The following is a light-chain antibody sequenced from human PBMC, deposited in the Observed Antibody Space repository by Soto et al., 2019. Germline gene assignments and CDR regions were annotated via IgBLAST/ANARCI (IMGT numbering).Light chain of an antibody. CDR3: SSYTSDNRDYV. J-gene: IGLJ1*01. Sequence: QSVLTQPASVSGSPGQSITISCTGTSSDVGAYTSVSWYQHHPGKAPKVMIYEVNKRPSGISNRFSGSKSVNTASLTISGLQPDDEAHYYCSSYTSDNRDYVFGTGTKVTVL. V-gene: IGLV2-14*01. CDR2: EVN. CDR1: SSDVGAYTS.